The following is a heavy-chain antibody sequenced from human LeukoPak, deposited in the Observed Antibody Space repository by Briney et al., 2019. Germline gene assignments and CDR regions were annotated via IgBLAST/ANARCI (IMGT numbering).Heavy chain of an antibody. CDR3: AKGWYYDSSGYPTYFDY. D-gene: IGHD3-22*01. CDR1: GFTYSSYG. Sequence: PGRSLRLSCAASGFTYSSYGMHWVRQAPGKGLEWVAVISYDGSNKYYADSVKGRFTISRDNSKNTLYLQMNSLRAEDTAVYYCAKGWYYDSSGYPTYFDYWGQGTLVTVSS. J-gene: IGHJ4*02. CDR2: ISYDGSNK. V-gene: IGHV3-30*18.